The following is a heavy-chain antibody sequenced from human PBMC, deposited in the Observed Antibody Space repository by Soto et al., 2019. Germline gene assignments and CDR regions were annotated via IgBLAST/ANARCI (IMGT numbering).Heavy chain of an antibody. Sequence: SETLSLTCAVYGGSFSGYYWSWIRQPPGKGLEWIGEINHSGSTNYNPSLKSRVTISVDTSKNQFSLKLSSVTAADTAVYYCARGTRNFDYWGQGTLVTVSS. CDR3: ARGTRNFDY. V-gene: IGHV4-34*01. CDR1: GGSFSGYY. J-gene: IGHJ4*02. CDR2: INHSGST.